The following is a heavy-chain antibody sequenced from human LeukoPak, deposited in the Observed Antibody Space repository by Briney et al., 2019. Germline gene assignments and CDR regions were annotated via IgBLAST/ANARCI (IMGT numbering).Heavy chain of an antibody. CDR1: GYSISSGYY. D-gene: IGHD3-16*01. CDR3: ARSLGVGPLF. CDR2: IYHSEST. Sequence: SETLSLTCTVSGYSISSGYYWGWIRQPPGKGLEWIGYIYHSESTYYNPSLKSRVTISVDRSKNQFSLKLTSVTAADTAVYYCARSLGVGPLFWGQGTLVTVSS. J-gene: IGHJ4*02. V-gene: IGHV4-38-2*02.